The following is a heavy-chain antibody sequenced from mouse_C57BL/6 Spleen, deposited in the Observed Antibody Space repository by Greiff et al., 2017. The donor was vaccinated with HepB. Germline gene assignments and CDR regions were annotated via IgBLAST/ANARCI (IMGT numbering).Heavy chain of an antibody. CDR2: IYPGNSDT. V-gene: IGHV1-5*01. Sequence: VQLQQSGTVLARPGASVKMSCKTSGYTFTSYWMHWVKQRPGKGLEWIGAIYPGNSDTSYNQKFKGKAKLTAATSASTAYMELSSLTNDDSAVYYCTRITTVVDAMDYWGQGTSVTVSS. CDR3: TRITTVVDAMDY. J-gene: IGHJ4*01. D-gene: IGHD1-1*01. CDR1: GYTFTSYW.